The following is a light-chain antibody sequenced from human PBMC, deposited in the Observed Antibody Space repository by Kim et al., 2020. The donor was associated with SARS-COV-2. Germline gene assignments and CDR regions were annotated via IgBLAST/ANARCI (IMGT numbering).Light chain of an antibody. CDR1: SLRSYY. V-gene: IGLV3-19*01. Sequence: SELTQDPTVSVALGQTVRITCQGDSLRSYYASWYQQKPGQAPVLVIYGKNNRPSGIPDRFSGSSSGNTASLTITGAQAEDEADYYCNSRDSSGNHLVFGGGTQLTVL. CDR3: NSRDSSGNHLV. CDR2: GKN. J-gene: IGLJ3*02.